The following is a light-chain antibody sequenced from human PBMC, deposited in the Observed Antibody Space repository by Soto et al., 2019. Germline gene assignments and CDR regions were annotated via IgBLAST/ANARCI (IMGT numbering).Light chain of an antibody. CDR1: QSISSY. CDR2: AAS. J-gene: IGKJ4*01. CDR3: QQYDDYPLT. V-gene: IGKV1-39*01. Sequence: DTQMSQSPSSLSGSVGYRFTITCRASQSISSYLNWYQQKPGKAPKLLIYAASSLQSGVPSRFVGSGSGTAFTLTINNLQPEDFATYFCQQYDDYPLTFGGGTKVDIK.